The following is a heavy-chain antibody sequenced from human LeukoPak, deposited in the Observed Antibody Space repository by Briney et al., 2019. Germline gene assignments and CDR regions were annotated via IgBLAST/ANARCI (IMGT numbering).Heavy chain of an antibody. J-gene: IGHJ2*01. Sequence: GALRLSCAASGVTFSSYNMNWVRQAPGEGLEWVSFISSSGSYIYFADSVKGRFTISRDNAKNSLSLQLNSLRAEDTAVYYCARGSIAARRAYWYFDLWGRGTLATVSS. CDR3: ARGSIAARRAYWYFDL. D-gene: IGHD6-6*01. V-gene: IGHV3-21*01. CDR1: GVTFSSYN. CDR2: ISSSGSYI.